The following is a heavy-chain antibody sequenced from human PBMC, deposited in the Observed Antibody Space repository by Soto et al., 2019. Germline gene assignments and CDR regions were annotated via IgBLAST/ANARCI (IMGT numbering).Heavy chain of an antibody. V-gene: IGHV4-39*01. CDR3: ARQVPAAIRLGWFDP. CDR2: IYYSGST. Sequence: ETLSLTCTVSGGSISRSTYYWGWIRQPPGKGLEWIGSIYYSGSTYYRPSLKSRVTISVDTSKNQFSLKLSSVTAADTAVYYCARQVPAAIRLGWFDPWGQGTLVTVSS. CDR1: GGSISRSTYY. D-gene: IGHD2-2*02. J-gene: IGHJ5*02.